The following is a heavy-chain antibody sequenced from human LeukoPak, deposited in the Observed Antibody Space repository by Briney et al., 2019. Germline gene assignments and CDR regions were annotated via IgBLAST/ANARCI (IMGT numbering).Heavy chain of an antibody. CDR2: INHSGST. CDR3: AGVATRNYYDSSGYYYVRPYYYGMDV. V-gene: IGHV4-34*01. Sequence: SETLSLTCAVYGGSFSGYYWSWIRQPPGKGLEWIGEINHSGSTNYNPSLKSRVTVSVDTSKNQFSLKLSSVTAADTAVYYCAGVATRNYYDSSGYYYVRPYYYGMDVWGQGTTVTVSS. J-gene: IGHJ6*02. CDR1: GGSFSGYY. D-gene: IGHD3-22*01.